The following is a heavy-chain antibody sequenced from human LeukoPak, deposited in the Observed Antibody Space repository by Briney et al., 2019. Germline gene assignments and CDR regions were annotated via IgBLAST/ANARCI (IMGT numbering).Heavy chain of an antibody. CDR1: GYSFTSYW. Sequence: GESLKISCKGSGYSFTSYWIGWVRQMPGKGLEWRGIIYPGDSDTRYSPSFQGQVTISADKSISTAYLQWSSLKASDTAMYYCAIATYYYDSSGYYLGYWGQGTLVTVSS. CDR3: AIATYYYDSSGYYLGY. V-gene: IGHV5-51*01. J-gene: IGHJ4*02. D-gene: IGHD3-22*01. CDR2: IYPGDSDT.